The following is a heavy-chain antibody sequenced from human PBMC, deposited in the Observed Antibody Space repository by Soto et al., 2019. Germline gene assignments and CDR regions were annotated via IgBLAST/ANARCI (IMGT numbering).Heavy chain of an antibody. D-gene: IGHD3-3*01. V-gene: IGHV3-33*06. Sequence: GGSLRLSCAASGFTFSSYGMHWVRQAPGKGLEWVAVIWYDGSNKYYADSVKGRFTISRDNSKNTLYLQMNSLRAEDTAVYYCAKYYDFWSAPGAFDIWGQGTMVTVSS. J-gene: IGHJ3*02. CDR2: IWYDGSNK. CDR3: AKYYDFWSAPGAFDI. CDR1: GFTFSSYG.